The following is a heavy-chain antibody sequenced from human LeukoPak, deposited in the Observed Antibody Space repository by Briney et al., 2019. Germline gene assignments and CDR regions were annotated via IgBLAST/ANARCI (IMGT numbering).Heavy chain of an antibody. Sequence: SETLSLTCTVSGGSISSGDYYWSWIRQPPGKGLEWIGYIYYSGSTYYNPSLKSRVTISVDTSKNQFPLKLSSVTAADTAVYYCATRAWHWYFDLWGRGTLVTVSS. D-gene: IGHD5-12*01. CDR1: GGSISSGDYY. V-gene: IGHV4-30-4*01. CDR2: IYYSGST. J-gene: IGHJ2*01. CDR3: ATRAWHWYFDL.